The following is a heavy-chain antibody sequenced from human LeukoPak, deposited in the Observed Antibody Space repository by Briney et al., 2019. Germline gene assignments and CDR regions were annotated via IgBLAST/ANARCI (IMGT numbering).Heavy chain of an antibody. D-gene: IGHD6-19*01. J-gene: IGHJ3*02. Sequence: ASVTFSCKVSGYTFTDYYMHCVQQAPGKGLELMGLFDPEDGETIYAEKFQGRVTITADTSEDTACMELSSLRSEDTAVYYCATEGLIAVAGTVAFDIWGQGTMVTVSS. CDR3: ATEGLIAVAGTVAFDI. CDR2: FDPEDGET. V-gene: IGHV1-69-2*01. CDR1: GYTFTDYY.